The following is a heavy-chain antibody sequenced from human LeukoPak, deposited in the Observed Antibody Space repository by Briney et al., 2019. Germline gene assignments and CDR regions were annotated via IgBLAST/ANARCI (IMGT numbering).Heavy chain of an antibody. V-gene: IGHV1-2*02. J-gene: IGHJ4*02. Sequence: ASVKVSCKTSGYTFTAYHIHWVRQAPGQGLEWMGWINPNSGGIKYAQKFQGRVTMTRDTSISTAYMELSRLRSDDTAVYYCARDSRPIFEWQQLGGDYWGQGTLVTVSS. D-gene: IGHD6-13*01. CDR2: INPNSGGI. CDR1: GYTFTAYH. CDR3: ARDSRPIFEWQQLGGDY.